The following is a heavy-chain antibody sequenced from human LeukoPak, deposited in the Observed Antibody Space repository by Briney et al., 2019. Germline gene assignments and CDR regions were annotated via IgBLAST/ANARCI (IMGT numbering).Heavy chain of an antibody. CDR2: MSHDGSNK. D-gene: IGHD4-17*01. Sequence: GGSLRLSCAASGFTFSRYAMHWVRQAPGKGLEWVALMSHDGSNKYYVDTVKRRFTISRDNSMNTMYLQMNSLRAEDTAVYYCARSPTTVITLDYWGQGTLGTVSS. CDR1: GFTFSRYA. V-gene: IGHV3-30-3*01. J-gene: IGHJ4*02. CDR3: ARSPTTVITLDY.